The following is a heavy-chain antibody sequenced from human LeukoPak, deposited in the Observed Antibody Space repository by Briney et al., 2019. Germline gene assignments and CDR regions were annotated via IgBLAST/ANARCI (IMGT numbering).Heavy chain of an antibody. J-gene: IGHJ5*02. Sequence: HPGGSLRLSCAASGFTFSSYGMHWVRQAPGKGLEWVAVISYDGSNKNYADSVKGRFTISRDNSKNMLYLQMNSLRVEDTAVYYCAKDGSSWYEDTWFDPWGQGTLVIVSS. D-gene: IGHD6-13*01. V-gene: IGHV3-30*18. CDR3: AKDGSSWYEDTWFDP. CDR1: GFTFSSYG. CDR2: ISYDGSNK.